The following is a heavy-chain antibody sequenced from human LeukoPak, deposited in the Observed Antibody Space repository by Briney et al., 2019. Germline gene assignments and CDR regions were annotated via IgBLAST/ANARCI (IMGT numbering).Heavy chain of an antibody. J-gene: IGHJ4*02. D-gene: IGHD3-10*01. CDR3: ARDRGANTFDY. V-gene: IGHV4-59*12. Sequence: SETLSLTCTVSGGSISSYYWSWIRQPPGKGLEWIGYIYYSGSTNYNPSLKSRVTISLDTSKNHFSLNLNSVTAADTAVYYCARDRGANTFDYWGQGTLVTVSS. CDR1: GGSISSYY. CDR2: IYYSGST.